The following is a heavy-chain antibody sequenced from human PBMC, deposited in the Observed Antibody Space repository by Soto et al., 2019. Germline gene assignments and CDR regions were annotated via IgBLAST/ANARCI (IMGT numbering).Heavy chain of an antibody. V-gene: IGHV5-51*01. CDR1: GYSFTSYW. CDR2: IYPGDSDT. D-gene: IGHD1-26*01. CDR3: ARQYQNSGNPHWFYP. J-gene: IGHJ5*02. Sequence: SLKISCKGSGYSFTSYWIAWVRQMPGKGLEWMGIIYPGDSDTRYSPSFQGQVTISADKSINTAYLQWSSLKASDTAIYYCARQYQNSGNPHWFYPWGQGTRVTVSA.